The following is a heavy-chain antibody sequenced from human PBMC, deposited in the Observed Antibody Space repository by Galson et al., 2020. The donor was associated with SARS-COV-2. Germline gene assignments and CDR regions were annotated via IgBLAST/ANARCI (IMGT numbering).Heavy chain of an antibody. Sequence: ASVKVSCKASGYTFTSYVMHWVRQDPGQRLEWMGWINTGNGNTKYSQRFQGRVTITRDTSASTTYMGLSSLRSEDTAVYYCARDAVISGTTAWFDPWGQGTLVTVSS. CDR2: INTGNGNT. CDR3: ARDAVISGTTAWFDP. CDR1: GYTFTSYV. D-gene: IGHD1-20*01. V-gene: IGHV1-3*04. J-gene: IGHJ5*02.